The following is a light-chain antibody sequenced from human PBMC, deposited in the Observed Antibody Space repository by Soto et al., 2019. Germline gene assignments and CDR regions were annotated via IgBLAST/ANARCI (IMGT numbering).Light chain of an antibody. CDR1: SSDVGGYDY. Sequence: QSALAQPASVSGSPGQSITISCTGTSSDVGGYDYVSWYQLHPGKAPKLMVFEVSNRPSGVSYRFSGSKSGNTASLTISGLRDEDEDDYFCSSYSISTAYLFGTGTKV. V-gene: IGLV2-14*01. J-gene: IGLJ1*01. CDR3: SSYSISTAYL. CDR2: EVS.